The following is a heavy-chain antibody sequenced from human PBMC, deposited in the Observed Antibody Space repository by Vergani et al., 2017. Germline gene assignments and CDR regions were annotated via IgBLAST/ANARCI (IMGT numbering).Heavy chain of an antibody. CDR2: INPRGGST. CDR1: GYTFTSYY. Sequence: QVQLVQSGAEVKKPGASVKVSCKAFGYTFTSYYMHWVRQAPGKGLEWMGIINPRGGSTSYAQKFQGRVTMTRDTSTSTVYMELSSLRSEDTAVYYCAREYSSRYYFDYWGQGTLVTVSS. CDR3: AREYSSRYYFDY. D-gene: IGHD6-6*01. V-gene: IGHV1-46*01. J-gene: IGHJ4*02.